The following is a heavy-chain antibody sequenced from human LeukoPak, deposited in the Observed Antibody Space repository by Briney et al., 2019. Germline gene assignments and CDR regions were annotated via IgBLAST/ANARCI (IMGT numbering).Heavy chain of an antibody. CDR2: ISSSRSYI. CDR3: ARLRSTSYYFDY. V-gene: IGHV3-21*01. CDR1: GFTFSSYS. Sequence: GGSLRLSCAASGFTFSSYSMNWVRQAPGKGLEWVSSISSSRSYIYYADSVKGRFTISRDNAKNSLYLQMNSLRAEDTAVYYCARLRSTSYYFDYWGQGTLVTVSS. D-gene: IGHD2-2*01. J-gene: IGHJ4*02.